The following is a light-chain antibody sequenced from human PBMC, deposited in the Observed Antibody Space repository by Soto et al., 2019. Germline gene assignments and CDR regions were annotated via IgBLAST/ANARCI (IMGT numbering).Light chain of an antibody. J-gene: IGLJ2*01. CDR1: SSNIGRNY. Sequence: QLVLTQPPSASGTPGQRVTFSCFGSSSNIGRNYVYWYQQLPGTAPKLLIYRNNQRPSGVPDRFSGSKSGTSASLAISGLRSEDEADYYCAAWDDSLSGVVFGGGTKLTVL. CDR2: RNN. V-gene: IGLV1-47*01. CDR3: AAWDDSLSGVV.